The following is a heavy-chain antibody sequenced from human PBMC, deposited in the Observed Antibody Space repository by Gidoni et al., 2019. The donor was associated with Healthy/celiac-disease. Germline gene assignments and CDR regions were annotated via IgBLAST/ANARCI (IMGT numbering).Heavy chain of an antibody. CDR2: ISGSGGST. D-gene: IGHD2-2*01. V-gene: IGHV3-23*01. Sequence: EVQLSESGGGLVQPGGFLRLSGAASGFTFSSYAMSWVRQAPGKGLERVSAISGSGGSTYYADSVKGRFTISRDNSKNTLYLQMNSLRAEDTAVYYCAKDHTPDIVVVPAAAFDYWGQGTLVTVSS. CDR1: GFTFSSYA. CDR3: AKDHTPDIVVVPAAAFDY. J-gene: IGHJ4*02.